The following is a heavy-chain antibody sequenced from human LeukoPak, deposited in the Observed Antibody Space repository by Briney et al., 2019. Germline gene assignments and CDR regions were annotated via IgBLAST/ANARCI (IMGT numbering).Heavy chain of an antibody. Sequence: GGSLRLSCAASGFTFSSYAMSWVRQAPGKGLEWVSAISGSGGSTYYADSVKGRFTISRDNSKNTLYLQMNSLRAEDTAVYYCAKAQSSPGAIWASDYWGQGTLVTVSS. D-gene: IGHD2-2*02. V-gene: IGHV3-23*01. CDR1: GFTFSSYA. CDR2: ISGSGGST. CDR3: AKAQSSPGAIWASDY. J-gene: IGHJ4*02.